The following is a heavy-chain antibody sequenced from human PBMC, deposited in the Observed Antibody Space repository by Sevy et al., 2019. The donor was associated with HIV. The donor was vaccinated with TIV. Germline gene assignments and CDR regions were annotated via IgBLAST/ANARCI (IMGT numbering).Heavy chain of an antibody. V-gene: IGHV3-53*01. Sequence: GGSLRLSCTVSGFTVSSNFISWVRQAPGKGLEWVSVIWLTGATYYADSVKGRFTISRDSSKNTVYLDMNSLRAEDTAVYYRARGKHVTDYYGSFDYWGQGTLVTVSS. J-gene: IGHJ4*02. D-gene: IGHD3-3*01. CDR1: GFTVSSNF. CDR2: IWLTGAT. CDR3: ARGKHVTDYYGSFDY.